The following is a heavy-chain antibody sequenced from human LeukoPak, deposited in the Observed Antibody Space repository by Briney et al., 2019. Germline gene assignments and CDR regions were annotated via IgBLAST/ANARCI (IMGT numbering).Heavy chain of an antibody. Sequence: PGGSLRLSCAASGFTFSDYYMSWIRQAPGKRLEWVSYISSSGSTIYYADSVKGRFTISRDNAKNSLYLQMNSLRAEDTAVYYCARDQDSGYSSGWYYFDYWGQGTLVTVSS. CDR3: ARDQDSGYSSGWYYFDY. CDR1: GFTFSDYY. CDR2: ISSSGSTI. J-gene: IGHJ4*02. V-gene: IGHV3-11*01. D-gene: IGHD6-19*01.